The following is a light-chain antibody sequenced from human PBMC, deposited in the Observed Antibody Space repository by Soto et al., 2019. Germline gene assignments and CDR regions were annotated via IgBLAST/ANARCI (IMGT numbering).Light chain of an antibody. V-gene: IGLV1-44*01. Sequence: QSVLTQPPSASGTPGQRVTISCSGSSSNIGSNTVNWYQQLPGTAPKLLIYSNNQRPSGVPDRFSGSKSGTSASLAISGLQSEDEADYCCAAWDDSLNGLVVFGGGTKLTVL. J-gene: IGLJ2*01. CDR1: SSNIGSNT. CDR3: AAWDDSLNGLVV. CDR2: SNN.